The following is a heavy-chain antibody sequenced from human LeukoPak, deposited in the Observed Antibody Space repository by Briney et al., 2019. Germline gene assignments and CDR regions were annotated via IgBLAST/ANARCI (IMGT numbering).Heavy chain of an antibody. CDR1: GGSFSGYY. CDR2: INHSGST. Sequence: SETLSLTCAVYGGSFSGYYWSWIRQPPGKGLEWIGEINHSGSTNYNPPLKSRVTISVDTSKNQFSLKLSSVTAADTAVYYCARGLGYCSSTSCYYDYWGQGTLVTVSS. CDR3: ARGLGYCSSTSCYYDY. D-gene: IGHD2-2*01. V-gene: IGHV4-34*01. J-gene: IGHJ4*02.